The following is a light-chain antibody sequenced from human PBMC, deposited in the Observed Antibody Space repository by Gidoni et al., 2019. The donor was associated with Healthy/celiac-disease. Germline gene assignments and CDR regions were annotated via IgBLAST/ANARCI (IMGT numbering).Light chain of an antibody. V-gene: IGLV2-14*01. CDR3: SSYTSSSTLDVV. CDR1: SSDVGGYNY. J-gene: IGLJ2*01. Sequence: QSALTQPASVSGSPGQSITISCTGTSSDVGGYNYVSCYQQHPGKAPNLMIYEVSNRPSGVSNRFSGSKSGNTASLTISGLQAEDEADYYCSSYTSSSTLDVVFGGGTKLTVL. CDR2: EVS.